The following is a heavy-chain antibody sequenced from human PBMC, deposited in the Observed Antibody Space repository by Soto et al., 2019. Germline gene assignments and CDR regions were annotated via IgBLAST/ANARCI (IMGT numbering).Heavy chain of an antibody. CDR2: ISSTGSTK. Sequence: EVQLVESGGGLVQPGGSLRLSCAASGFSFSRFEMNWVRQAPGKGLEWVSYISSTGSTKSYADSVKGRFTISRDNAKNSLYLHMSSLRVEETAVYYCARDQEADYTEATRDYYYGVDVWGQGTRVTVSS. V-gene: IGHV3-48*03. CDR1: GFSFSRFE. CDR3: ARDQEADYTEATRDYYYGVDV. J-gene: IGHJ6*01. D-gene: IGHD4-4*01.